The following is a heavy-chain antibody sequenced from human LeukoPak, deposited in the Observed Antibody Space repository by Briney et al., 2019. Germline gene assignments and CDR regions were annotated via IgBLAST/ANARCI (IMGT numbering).Heavy chain of an antibody. CDR3: ARDASGWSRDV. D-gene: IGHD6-19*01. V-gene: IGHV3-21*01. CDR1: GFILSCCA. J-gene: IGHJ6*02. CDR2: ITDSGSYI. Sequence: GGSLRLSCAASGFILSCCAMSWVRQAPGKGLEWVSSITDSGSYIYYADSVKGRFTTSRDNAKNSLYLKMNSLRDEDTAVYYCARDASGWSRDVWGQGTTVTVSS.